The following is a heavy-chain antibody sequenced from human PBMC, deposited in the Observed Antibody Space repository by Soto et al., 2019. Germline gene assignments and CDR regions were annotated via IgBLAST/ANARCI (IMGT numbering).Heavy chain of an antibody. Sequence: QVQLVQSGAEVKKPGSSVRVSCKASGDTFTFYSINWVRQAPGLGLEWMGRINPILSMSNYAQRFQGRVTMPADKSMSTAYMELSSLRSEDTAMYYCASSYGSGYRAFDYWGQGALVTVSS. CDR1: GDTFTFYS. CDR3: ASSYGSGYRAFDY. CDR2: INPILSMS. J-gene: IGHJ4*02. V-gene: IGHV1-69*02. D-gene: IGHD3-10*01.